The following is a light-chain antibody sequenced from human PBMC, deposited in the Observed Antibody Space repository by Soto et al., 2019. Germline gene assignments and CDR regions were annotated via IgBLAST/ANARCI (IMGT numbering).Light chain of an antibody. V-gene: IGLV2-14*01. CDR1: SSDVGDYNY. Sequence: QSALTQPASVSGSPGQSITISCTGTSSDVGDYNYVSWYQQHPGKAPTLMIDDVSNRPSGLSNRFSGSKSGNTASLTISGLQAEDEADYYCSSYTSTNTGVVFGGGTKVTVL. J-gene: IGLJ2*01. CDR3: SSYTSTNTGVV. CDR2: DVS.